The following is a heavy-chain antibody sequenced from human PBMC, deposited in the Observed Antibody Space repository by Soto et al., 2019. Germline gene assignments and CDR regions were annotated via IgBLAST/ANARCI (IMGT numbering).Heavy chain of an antibody. Sequence: PSETLSLTCTVSGGSISSYYWSWIRQPPGKGLEWIGYIYYSGSTNYNPSLKSRVTISVDTSKNQFSLKLSSATAADTAVYYCARYNYNYYYYYMDVWGKGTTVTVSS. J-gene: IGHJ6*03. CDR1: GGSISSYY. V-gene: IGHV4-59*01. D-gene: IGHD1-20*01. CDR3: ARYNYNYYYYYMDV. CDR2: IYYSGST.